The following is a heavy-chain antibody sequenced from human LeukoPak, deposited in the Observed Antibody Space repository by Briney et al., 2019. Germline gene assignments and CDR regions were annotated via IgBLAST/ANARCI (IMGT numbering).Heavy chain of an antibody. Sequence: GASVKVSCKASGYTFTSYGISWVRQAPGQGLEWMGWISAYNGNTNYAQKLQGRVTMTTDTSTSTAYMELRSLRSDDTAVYYCARYIAVAGGNYYYYMVVWGKGTTVTVSS. J-gene: IGHJ6*03. CDR3: ARYIAVAGGNYYYYMVV. CDR2: ISAYNGNT. D-gene: IGHD6-19*01. CDR1: GYTFTSYG. V-gene: IGHV1-18*01.